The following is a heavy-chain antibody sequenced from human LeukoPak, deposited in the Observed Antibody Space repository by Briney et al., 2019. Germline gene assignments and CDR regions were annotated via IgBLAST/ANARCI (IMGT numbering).Heavy chain of an antibody. CDR2: MNPNSGGT. V-gene: IGHV1-2*02. J-gene: IGHJ4*02. CDR1: GYTFTSYD. CDR3: ARDSLGGSQGY. D-gene: IGHD3-16*01. Sequence: ASVKVSCKASGYTFTSYDINWVRQATGQGLEWMGWMNPNSGGTNYAQKFQGRVTMTRDTSISTAYMELSRLRSDDTAVYYCARDSLGGSQGYWGQGTLVTVSS.